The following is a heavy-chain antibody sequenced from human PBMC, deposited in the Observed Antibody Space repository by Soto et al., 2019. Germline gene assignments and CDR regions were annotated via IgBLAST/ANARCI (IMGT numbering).Heavy chain of an antibody. CDR2: IYPGDSDT. D-gene: IGHD2-2*01. J-gene: IGHJ4*02. CDR1: GYSFTSYW. Sequence: GESLKISCKGSGYSFTSYWIGWVRQMPGKGLEWMGIIYPGDSDTRYSPSFQGQVTISADKSISTAYLQWSSLKASVTAMYYCARRAYCSSTSCYYFDYWGQGTLVTVSS. V-gene: IGHV5-51*01. CDR3: ARRAYCSSTSCYYFDY.